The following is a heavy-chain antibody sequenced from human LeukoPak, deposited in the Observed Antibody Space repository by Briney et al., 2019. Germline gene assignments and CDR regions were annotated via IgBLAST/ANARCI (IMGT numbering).Heavy chain of an antibody. CDR1: GGSISSSTYY. V-gene: IGHV4-39*01. D-gene: IGHD5-12*01. Sequence: RASETLSLTCTVSGGSISSSTYYWGWIRQPLGKGLEWIGNLYYSGSTYYNPSLKSRVTIPVDTSKNQFSLKLSSVTAADTAVYYCARQAISGYDPPPFDSWGQGTLVTVSS. CDR2: LYYSGST. CDR3: ARQAISGYDPPPFDS. J-gene: IGHJ4*02.